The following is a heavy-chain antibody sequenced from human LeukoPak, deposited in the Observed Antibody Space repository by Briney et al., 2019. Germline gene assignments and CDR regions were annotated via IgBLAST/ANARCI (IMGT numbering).Heavy chain of an antibody. J-gene: IGHJ4*02. Sequence: PGGSLRLSCAASGFTFSNYWVHWVRQAPGKGLVWVSRINSDGTTTTYADSVKGRFTISRDNAKNMLFLQMNSLRVEDTAVYYCARDPREYSSSYYFDYWGQGTLVTVSS. CDR3: ARDPREYSSSYYFDY. D-gene: IGHD6-6*01. CDR1: GFTFSNYW. V-gene: IGHV3-74*03. CDR2: INSDGTTT.